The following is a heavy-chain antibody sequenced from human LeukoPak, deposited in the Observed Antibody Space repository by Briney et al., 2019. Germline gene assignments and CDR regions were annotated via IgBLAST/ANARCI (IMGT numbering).Heavy chain of an antibody. V-gene: IGHV4-59*01. CDR3: ARQHSSGWTPYYFDY. Sequence: PSETLSLTCTVSGGSISSYYWSRIRQPPGKGLEWIGYIYYSGSTNYNPSLKSRVTISVDTSKNQFSLKLSSVTAADTAVYYCARQHSSGWTPYYFDYWGQGTLVTVSS. D-gene: IGHD6-19*01. CDR1: GGSISSYY. CDR2: IYYSGST. J-gene: IGHJ4*02.